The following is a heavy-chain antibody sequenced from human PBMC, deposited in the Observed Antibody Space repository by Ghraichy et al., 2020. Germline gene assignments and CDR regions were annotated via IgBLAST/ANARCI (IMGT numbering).Heavy chain of an antibody. CDR1: GFTFSNYV. D-gene: IGHD6-13*01. CDR3: SKGIAAGTSTISYYYKGIDV. Sequence: GGSLRLSCAASGFTFSNYVLSWVRQAPGKGLEWVSGISGSGGSTYYPNSVKGRFTISRVNSKNTRYLQMNSLRAEDTAIYYCSKGIAAGTSTISYYYKGIDVWGQGTTVTVSS. CDR2: ISGSGGST. V-gene: IGHV3-23*01. J-gene: IGHJ6*02.